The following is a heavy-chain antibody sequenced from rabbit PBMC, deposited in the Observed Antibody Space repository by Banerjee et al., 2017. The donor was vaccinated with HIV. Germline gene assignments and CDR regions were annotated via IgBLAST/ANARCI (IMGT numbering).Heavy chain of an antibody. Sequence: QSLEESGGDLVKPGASLTLTCTASGFSFSNSYYMCWVRQAPGKGLEWIACIYAGSSGTTYYASWAKGRFTISKTSSTTVTLQMTSLTAADTATYFCARDYATTTGWDLWGPGTLVTVS. V-gene: IGHV1S40*01. CDR2: IYAGSSGTT. CDR1: GFSFSNSYY. CDR3: ARDYATTTGWDL. D-gene: IGHD6-1*01. J-gene: IGHJ4*01.